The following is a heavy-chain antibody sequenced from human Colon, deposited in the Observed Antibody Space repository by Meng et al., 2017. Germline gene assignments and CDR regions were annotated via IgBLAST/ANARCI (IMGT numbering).Heavy chain of an antibody. CDR3: AKGSDQLPGADWFDP. Sequence: GGSLRLSCEASEFTFSSFAMNWVRQAPGKGLEWVSSISGSGGSSYSADSVKGRFTISRDNSKNTLYLQMKSLRAEDTAVYFCAKGSDQLPGADWFDPWGHGTLVTVSS. J-gene: IGHJ5*02. CDR1: EFTFSSFA. CDR2: ISGSGGSS. D-gene: IGHD3-10*01. V-gene: IGHV3-23*01.